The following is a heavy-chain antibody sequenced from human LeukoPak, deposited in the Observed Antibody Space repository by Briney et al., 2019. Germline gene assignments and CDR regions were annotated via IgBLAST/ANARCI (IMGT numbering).Heavy chain of an antibody. CDR1: GFTFDDYT. V-gene: IGHV3-43*01. J-gene: IGHJ4*02. CDR2: ISWDGGST. CDR3: AKESVAGFFWGKKEGFDY. Sequence: GGSLRLSCAASGFTFDDYTTHWVRQAPGKGLEWVSLISWDGGSTYYADSVKGRFTISRDNSKNSLYLQMNSLRTEDTALYYCAKESVAGFFWGKKEGFDYWGQGTLVTVSS. D-gene: IGHD6-19*01.